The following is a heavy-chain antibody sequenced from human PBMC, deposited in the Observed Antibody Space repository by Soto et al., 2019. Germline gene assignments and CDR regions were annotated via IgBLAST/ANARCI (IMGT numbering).Heavy chain of an antibody. V-gene: IGHV1-46*03. CDR3: VSEMTTDSNY. J-gene: IGHJ4*02. Sequence: QVQLVQSGAEVKKPGASVKVSCKASGYTFTSYYIHWVRQAPGQGLEWMGMINPSSGSTDYAPRFQVRVTMTGDTSTNTVYLEMSSLRSDDTAVYYCVSEMTTDSNYWGQGTLVTVSS. D-gene: IGHD4-4*01. CDR1: GYTFTSYY. CDR2: INPSSGST.